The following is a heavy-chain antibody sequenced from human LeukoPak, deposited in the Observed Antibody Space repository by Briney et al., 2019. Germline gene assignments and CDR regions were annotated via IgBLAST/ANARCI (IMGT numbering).Heavy chain of an antibody. CDR1: GFTFSSYW. CDR3: ASQRALETPEPPDY. J-gene: IGHJ4*02. V-gene: IGHV3-7*01. D-gene: IGHD5-24*01. CDR2: IKQDGSEK. Sequence: PGGSLRLSCAASGFTFSSYWMSWVRQAPGKGLEWVANIKQDGSEKYYVDSVKGRFTISRDNAKNSLYLQMNSLRAEDTAVYYCASQRALETPEPPDYWGQGTLVTVSS.